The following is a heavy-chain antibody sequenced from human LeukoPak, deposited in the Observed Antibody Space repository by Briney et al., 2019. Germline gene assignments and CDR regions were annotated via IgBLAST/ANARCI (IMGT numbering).Heavy chain of an antibody. CDR2: IRSKAYGGTT. CDR3: TREGGGYCSSSSCSPYYFDY. CDR1: GFTFGDYA. D-gene: IGHD2-2*01. J-gene: IGHJ4*02. V-gene: IGHV3-49*03. Sequence: SLRLSCTASGFTFGDYAMSWFRQAPGKGLEWVGFIRSKAYGGTTEYAASVKGRFTISRDDSKSIDYLQMHSLKNEDTAVYYCTREGGGYCSSSSCSPYYFDYWGQGTLVTVSS.